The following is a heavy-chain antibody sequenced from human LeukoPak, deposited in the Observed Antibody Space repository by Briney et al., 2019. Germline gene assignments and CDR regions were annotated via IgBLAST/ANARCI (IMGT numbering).Heavy chain of an antibody. V-gene: IGHV3-20*04. CDR1: GFTFDDYG. D-gene: IGHD2-2*02. Sequence: GGSLRLSCEASGFTFDDYGMSWVRQSTGKGLEWVSAITNWNGGSTGYANSVRGRFTISRDNAKNSLYLQMNSLRAEDTALYYCARCSRSSTDCYSAFDIWGQGTMVTVSS. CDR3: ARCSRSSTDCYSAFDI. J-gene: IGHJ3*02. CDR2: ITNWNGGST.